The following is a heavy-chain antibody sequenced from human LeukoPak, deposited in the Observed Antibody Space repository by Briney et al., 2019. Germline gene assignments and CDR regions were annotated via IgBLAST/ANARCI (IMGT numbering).Heavy chain of an antibody. CDR1: GGTFSSYA. Sequence: GASVKVSCKASGGTFSSYAISWVRQAPGQGLEWMGRIIPIFGIANYAQKFQGRVTITADKSMSTAYMELSSLRSEDTAVYYCARGHPGTPGEYGMDVWGQGTTVTVSS. CDR2: IIPIFGIA. J-gene: IGHJ6*02. D-gene: IGHD3-10*01. V-gene: IGHV1-69*04. CDR3: ARGHPGTPGEYGMDV.